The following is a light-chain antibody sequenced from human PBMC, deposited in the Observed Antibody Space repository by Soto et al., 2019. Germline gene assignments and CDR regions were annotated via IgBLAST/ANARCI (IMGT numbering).Light chain of an antibody. Sequence: DIQLTHSPSFLSASVGDRVTITFRASQGISSYLAWYQQRAGKAPKFLMYAAPTLQNGVPSRFSGSGSGTEFALTISSLQPEDFATYYCQQLKTYPLTFGGGTKVDIK. V-gene: IGKV1-9*01. CDR3: QQLKTYPLT. CDR2: AAP. J-gene: IGKJ4*01. CDR1: QGISSY.